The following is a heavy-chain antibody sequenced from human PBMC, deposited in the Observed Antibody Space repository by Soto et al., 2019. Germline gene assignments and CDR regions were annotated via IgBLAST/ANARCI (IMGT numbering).Heavy chain of an antibody. J-gene: IGHJ4*02. CDR3: ARAYYYYDSSGYSEY. V-gene: IGHV4-59*01. D-gene: IGHD3-22*01. Sequence: SETLSLTCTVSGGFIWGWIRQSPDKGLEWIGYIYNSGRYNYNPSLESRLTISIDTSKNQFSLRLASVTAADTAVYYCARAYYYYDSSGYSEYWGQGTLVTVS. CDR2: IYNSGRY. CDR1: GGFI.